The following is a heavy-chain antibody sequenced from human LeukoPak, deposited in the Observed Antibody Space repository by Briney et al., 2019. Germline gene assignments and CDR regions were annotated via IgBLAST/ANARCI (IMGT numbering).Heavy chain of an antibody. Sequence: GGSLRLSCAASGFTFDDYAMHWVRQAPGKGLEWVSGISWNSGSIGYADSVKGRFTISRDNAKNSLYLQMGSLTAEDTAVYYCAKGSTHHDVWSGYYMDYWGQGTLVTVSS. D-gene: IGHD3-3*01. CDR3: AKGSTHHDVWSGYYMDY. CDR2: ISWNSGSI. CDR1: GFTFDDYA. J-gene: IGHJ4*02. V-gene: IGHV3-9*01.